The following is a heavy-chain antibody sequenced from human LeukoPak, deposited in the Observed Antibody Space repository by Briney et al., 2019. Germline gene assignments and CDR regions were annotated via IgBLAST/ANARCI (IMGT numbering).Heavy chain of an antibody. D-gene: IGHD6-19*01. J-gene: IGHJ6*02. CDR3: ARDTGYSSGWYYYGMDV. CDR2: IYSSGST. CDR1: GGSISSSSYY. V-gene: IGHV4-61*01. Sequence: PSETLSLTCTVSGGSISSSSYYWSWIRQPPEKGLEWIAYIYSSGSTSYNPSLRSRVTISVDTSKNQFSLKLSSVTAADTAVYYCARDTGYSSGWYYYGMDVWGQGTTVTVSS.